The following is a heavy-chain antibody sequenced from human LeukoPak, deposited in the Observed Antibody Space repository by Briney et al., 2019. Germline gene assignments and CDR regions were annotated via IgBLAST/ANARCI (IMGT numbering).Heavy chain of an antibody. CDR3: ARAGSGYSFDY. Sequence: SETLSLTCTVSGGSISSYYWSWIRQPPGKGLEWIGYIYYSGSTNYNPSLKSRVTISVKTSKNQFSLKLSSVTAADTAVYYCARAGSGYSFDYWGQGILVTVSS. D-gene: IGHD3-3*01. J-gene: IGHJ4*02. CDR1: GGSISSYY. CDR2: IYYSGST. V-gene: IGHV4-59*01.